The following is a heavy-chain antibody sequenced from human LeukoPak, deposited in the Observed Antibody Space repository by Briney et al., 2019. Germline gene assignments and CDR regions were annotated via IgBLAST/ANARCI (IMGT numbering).Heavy chain of an antibody. D-gene: IGHD3-10*01. CDR3: ARTYFGSGNTLVH. J-gene: IGHJ4*02. Sequence: GGSLRLSCAASGFTVSSNYMSWVRQAPGKGLEWVSIIYSGGSTYYADSVKGRFTISRDNAKNSLYLQMNGLRAEDTAVYYCARTYFGSGNTLVHWGQGTLVTVSS. CDR1: GFTVSSNY. CDR2: IYSGGST. V-gene: IGHV3-66*01.